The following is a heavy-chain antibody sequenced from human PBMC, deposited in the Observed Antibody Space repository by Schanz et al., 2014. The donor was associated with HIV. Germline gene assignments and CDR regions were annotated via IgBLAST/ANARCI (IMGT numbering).Heavy chain of an antibody. CDR1: GFSFDTFG. CDR2: ISYDGRNK. Sequence: QVQLGQSGGGVVQPGRSLRLSCAGSGFSFDTFGIHWVRQAPGKGLEWLAVISYDGRNKKFANSVKGRFTISRDNSKNTLFLQMNSLRAEDTAVYYCARALGRFRLYHLDYWGQGTLVTVSS. J-gene: IGHJ4*02. V-gene: IGHV3-30*03. D-gene: IGHD3-16*01. CDR3: ARALGRFRLYHLDY.